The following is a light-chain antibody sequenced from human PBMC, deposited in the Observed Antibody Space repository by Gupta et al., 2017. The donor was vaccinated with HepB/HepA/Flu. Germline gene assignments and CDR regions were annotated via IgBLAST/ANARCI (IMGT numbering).Light chain of an antibody. CDR1: QSVRSN. CDR3: HRHKNCSSGT. J-gene: IGKJ1*01. V-gene: IGKV3-15*01. Sequence: MVLTQSPAILSVSPGERATLSCRTSQSVRSNLGWYQQKPGQSPRLLIHDAYTRATGVPGRFRGSGCGTDXTLTINXRRLEDFALYYYHRHKNCSSGTFGXGTKVEIK. CDR2: DAY.